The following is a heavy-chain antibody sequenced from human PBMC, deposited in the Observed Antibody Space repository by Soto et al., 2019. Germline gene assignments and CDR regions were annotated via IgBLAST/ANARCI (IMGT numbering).Heavy chain of an antibody. J-gene: IGHJ6*02. V-gene: IGHV1-58*02. D-gene: IGHD2-15*01. CDR1: GFTFTSSA. CDR3: AVHPAVAATSYYYYYGMDV. CDR2: IVVGSGNT. Sequence: ASVKVSCKASGFTFTSSAMQWVRQARGQRLEWIGWIVVGSGNTNYAQKFQERVTITRDMSTSTAYMELSSLRSEDTAVYYCAVHPAVAATSYYYYYGMDVWGQGTTVTVSS.